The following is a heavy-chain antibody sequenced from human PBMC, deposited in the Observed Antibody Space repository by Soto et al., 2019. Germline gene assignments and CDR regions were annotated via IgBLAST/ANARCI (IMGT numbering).Heavy chain of an antibody. CDR1: GGSISSSRCH. CDR3: ARRGITGGYYDAFDI. Sequence: SETLSLTCTVSGGSISSSRCHWGWIRQPPGKGLEWIASIKYSGTTFYNPSLKSRVTLSVDTSKNQFALKLSSVTAAETAVYYCARRGITGGYYDAFDISGQGTMVTVSS. D-gene: IGHD1-26*01. V-gene: IGHV4-39*01. J-gene: IGHJ3*02. CDR2: IKYSGTT.